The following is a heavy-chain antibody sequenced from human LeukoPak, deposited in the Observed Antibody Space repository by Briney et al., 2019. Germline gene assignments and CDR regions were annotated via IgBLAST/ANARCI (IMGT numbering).Heavy chain of an antibody. Sequence: SVKVSCKASGGTFSSYAISWVRQAPGQGLEWMGGIIPIFGTANYAQKFQGRVTITTDESTSTACMELSSLRSEDTAVYYCARAARATVTWGWFDPWGQGTLVTVSS. CDR1: GGTFSSYA. J-gene: IGHJ5*02. D-gene: IGHD4-17*01. V-gene: IGHV1-69*05. CDR2: IIPIFGTA. CDR3: ARAARATVTWGWFDP.